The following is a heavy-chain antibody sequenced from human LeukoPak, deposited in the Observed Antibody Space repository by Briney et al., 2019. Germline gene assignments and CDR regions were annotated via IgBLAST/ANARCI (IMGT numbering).Heavy chain of an antibody. CDR3: ARGRGGNSEFVDF. D-gene: IGHD4-23*01. V-gene: IGHV1-18*01. CDR1: GYTFTSYG. Sequence: ASVKVSCKASGYTFTSYGFSWVRQAPGQGLEWMGWISTYSGNTNYAQKFQGRVTMTTDTSTSTAYMELRSLRSGDTAVYYCARGRGGNSEFVDFWGQGTLVTVSS. J-gene: IGHJ4*02. CDR2: ISTYSGNT.